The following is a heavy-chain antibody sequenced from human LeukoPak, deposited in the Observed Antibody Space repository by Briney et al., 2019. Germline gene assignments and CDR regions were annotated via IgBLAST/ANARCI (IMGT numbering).Heavy chain of an antibody. CDR2: ISDTGGSA. CDR3: AKHFDSSGYYYNY. D-gene: IGHD3-22*01. J-gene: IGHJ4*02. CDR1: GFTFSSNA. V-gene: IGHV3-23*01. Sequence: GGSLRLSCAASGFTFSSNAMSWVRQAPGKGLEWVSSISDTGGSAYYADSVKGRFTISRDNSKNTLYLQMNSLRAEDTALYYCAKHFDSSGYYYNYWGQGTLVTVSS.